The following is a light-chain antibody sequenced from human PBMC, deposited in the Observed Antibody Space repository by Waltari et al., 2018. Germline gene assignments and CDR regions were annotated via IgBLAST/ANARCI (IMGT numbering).Light chain of an antibody. J-gene: IGLJ2*01. CDR2: RND. CDR3: ATWDGSLSAVV. Sequence: QSVVTQPPSASGTPGQRVTISFSGSSSNIGSNFVYWYQQLPGATPKVLIFRNDRRPAGVPDRFSGSKSGTSASLDISGLRSEDEANYYCATWDGSLSAVVFGGGTKLTVL. CDR1: SSNIGSNF. V-gene: IGLV1-47*01.